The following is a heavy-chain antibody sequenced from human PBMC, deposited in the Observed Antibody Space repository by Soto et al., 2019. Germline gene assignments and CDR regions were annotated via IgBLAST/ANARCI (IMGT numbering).Heavy chain of an antibody. D-gene: IGHD5-18*01. Sequence: QVQLVQSGAEVKKPGSSVKVSCKASGGTFSSYAISWVRQAPGQGLEWMGGIIPIFGTANYAQKSQGRVTITADESTSTGYMELSSLRSKDTTVYYCARDDVDTAMPYGMDVWGQGTTVTVSS. CDR3: ARDDVDTAMPYGMDV. CDR2: IIPIFGTA. V-gene: IGHV1-69*12. J-gene: IGHJ6*02. CDR1: GGTFSSYA.